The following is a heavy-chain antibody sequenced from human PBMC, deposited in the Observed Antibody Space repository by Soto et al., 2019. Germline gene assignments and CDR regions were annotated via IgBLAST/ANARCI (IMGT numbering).Heavy chain of an antibody. CDR2: ITPFNGNT. CDR3: ARGPNSSDDAFDI. J-gene: IGHJ3*02. V-gene: IGHV1-45*02. D-gene: IGHD3-22*01. Sequence: ASVKVSCKASGYTFTYRYLHWVRQAPGQALEWMGWITPFNGNTNYAQKFQDRVTITRDRSMSTAYMELSSLRSEDTAMYYCARGPNSSDDAFDIWGQGTMVTVSS. CDR1: GYTFTYRY.